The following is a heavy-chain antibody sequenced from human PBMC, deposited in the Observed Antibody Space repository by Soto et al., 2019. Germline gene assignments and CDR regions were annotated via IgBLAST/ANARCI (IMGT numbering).Heavy chain of an antibody. D-gene: IGHD2-21*02. J-gene: IGHJ4*02. V-gene: IGHV1-46*01. CDR1: GYTFTSYY. CDR3: AREYCGGDCCRDFRQPIDY. Sequence: GASVKVSCKASGYTFTSYYMHWVRQAPGQGLEWMGIINPSGGSTSYAQKFQGRVTMTRDTSTSTVYMELSSLRSEDTAVYYCAREYCGGDCCRDFRQPIDYWGQGTLVTVSS. CDR2: INPSGGST.